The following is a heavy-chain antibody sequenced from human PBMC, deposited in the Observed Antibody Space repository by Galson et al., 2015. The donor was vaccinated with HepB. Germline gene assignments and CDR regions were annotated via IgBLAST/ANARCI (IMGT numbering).Heavy chain of an antibody. CDR3: ARAQGYYYGSGSYLPHGAFDI. CDR2: ISYDGSNK. CDR1: GFTFSSYA. D-gene: IGHD3-10*01. Sequence: SLRLSCAASGFTFSSYAMHWVRQAPGKGLEWVAVISYDGSNKYYADSVKGRFTISRDNSKNTLYLQMNSLRAGDTAVYYCARAQGYYYGSGSYLPHGAFDIWGQGTMVTVSS. J-gene: IGHJ3*02. V-gene: IGHV3-30-3*01.